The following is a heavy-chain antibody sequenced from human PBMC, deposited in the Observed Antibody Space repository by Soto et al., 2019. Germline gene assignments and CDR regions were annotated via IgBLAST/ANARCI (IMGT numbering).Heavy chain of an antibody. CDR1: GYSFTSYW. Sequence: HGESLKISCKGSGYSFTSYWIGWVRQMPGKGLEWMGIIYPGDSDTRYSPSFQGQVTISADKSISTAYLQWSSLKASDTAMYYCARNYYDSSGYPNFAFDIWGQGTMVTVSS. CDR2: IYPGDSDT. CDR3: ARNYYDSSGYPNFAFDI. J-gene: IGHJ3*02. V-gene: IGHV5-51*01. D-gene: IGHD3-22*01.